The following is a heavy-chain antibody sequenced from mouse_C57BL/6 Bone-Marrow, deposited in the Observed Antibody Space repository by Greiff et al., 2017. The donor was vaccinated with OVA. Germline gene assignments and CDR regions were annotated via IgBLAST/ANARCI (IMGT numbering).Heavy chain of an antibody. CDR2: INPNNGGT. D-gene: IGHD6-1*01. J-gene: IGHJ3*01. CDR1: GYTFTDYY. Sequence: EVQLQQSGPELVKPGASVKISCKASGYTFTDYYMNWVKQSHGKSLEWIGDINPNNGGTSYNQKFKGKATLTVDKSSSTAYMELRSLTSEDSAVYYCSRVPFAYGGQGTLVTVSA. V-gene: IGHV1-26*01. CDR3: SRVPFAY.